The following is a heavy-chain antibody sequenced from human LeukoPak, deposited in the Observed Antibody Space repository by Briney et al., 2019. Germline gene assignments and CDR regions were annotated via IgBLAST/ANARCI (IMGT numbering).Heavy chain of an antibody. CDR3: AKGVNYFVLEY. CDR1: GFTFSTYA. D-gene: IGHD3-10*02. V-gene: IGHV3-23*01. Sequence: PGGSLRLSCAASGFTFSTYAMSWVRQAPGKGLEWVSALSPSGGITYYEDSVKGRFTISGDNSKNTLYLQMNSLSAEDTAEYYCAKGVNYFVLEYWGQGTLVTISS. J-gene: IGHJ4*02. CDR2: LSPSGGIT.